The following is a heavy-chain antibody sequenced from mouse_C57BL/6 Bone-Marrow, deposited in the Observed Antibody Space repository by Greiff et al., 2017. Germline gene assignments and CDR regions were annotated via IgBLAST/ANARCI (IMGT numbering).Heavy chain of an antibody. D-gene: IGHD1-1*01. J-gene: IGHJ2*01. CDR2: INPNNGGT. CDR3: ARDYYGSSWYFDY. CDR1: GYTFPDYY. Sequence: VQLHQSGPELVQPGASLKISCKASGYTFPDYYMNWVKPRNGKSLEWFGDINPNNGGTSYNQKLKGKATLTVAKSSSTAYMELRSLTSEDSAVYYCARDYYGSSWYFDYWGQGTILTGSS. V-gene: IGHV1-26*01.